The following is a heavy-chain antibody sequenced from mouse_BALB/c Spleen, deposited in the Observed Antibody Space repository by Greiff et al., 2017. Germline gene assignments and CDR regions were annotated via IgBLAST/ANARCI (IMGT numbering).Heavy chain of an antibody. V-gene: IGHV1-87*01. Sequence: QVQLQQSGAELARPGASVKLSCKASGYTFTSYWMQWVKQRPGQGLEWIGAIYPGDGDTRYTQKFKGKATLTADKSSSTAYMQLSSLASEDSAVYYCARRGYGYVDYAMDYWGQGTSVTVSA. D-gene: IGHD1-2*01. J-gene: IGHJ4*01. CDR1: GYTFTSYW. CDR2: IYPGDGDT. CDR3: ARRGYGYVDYAMDY.